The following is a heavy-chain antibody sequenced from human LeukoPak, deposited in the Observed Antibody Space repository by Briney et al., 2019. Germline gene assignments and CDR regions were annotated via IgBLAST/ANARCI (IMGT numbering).Heavy chain of an antibody. CDR1: GFTFSSYA. D-gene: IGHD3-22*01. J-gene: IGHJ4*02. V-gene: IGHV3-30-3*01. CDR3: ARGYYDSSGYPLSDY. Sequence: GGSLRLSCAASGFTFSSYAMPWVRQAPGKGLEWGAVISYDGSNKYYADSVKGRFTISRDNFKNTLYLQMNSLRAEDTAVYYCARGYYDSSGYPLSDYWGQGTLVTVSS. CDR2: ISYDGSNK.